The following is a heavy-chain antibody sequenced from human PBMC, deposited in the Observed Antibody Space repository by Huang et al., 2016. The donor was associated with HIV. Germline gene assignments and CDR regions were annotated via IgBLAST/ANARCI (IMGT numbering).Heavy chain of an antibody. Sequence: QLQLQESGPGLVKHSETLSLTCTVSGGSISSSSYYWGWIGSIYYSGSTYYNPSLKSRVTISVDTSKNQFSLKLSSVTAADTAVYYCARRVGLASGSYTFDYWGQGTLVTVSS. J-gene: IGHJ4*02. CDR3: ARRVGLASGSYTFDY. D-gene: IGHD3-10*01. CDR1: GGSISSSSYY. CDR2: IYYSGST. V-gene: IGHV4-39*01.